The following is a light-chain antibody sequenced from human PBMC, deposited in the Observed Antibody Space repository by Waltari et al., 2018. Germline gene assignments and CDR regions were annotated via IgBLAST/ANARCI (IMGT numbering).Light chain of an antibody. CDR3: QQLGSSPIT. CDR1: QSVTNNN. CDR2: GAS. J-gene: IGKJ5*01. V-gene: IGKV3-20*01. Sequence: EIVLTQSPGTMSLSPGERASLSCRASQSVTNNNLAWSQQKPGQAPRLLIYGASRRATGIPDRFSGSGSGTDFTLTISRLEPEDFAVYYCQQLGSSPITFDQGTRLEMK.